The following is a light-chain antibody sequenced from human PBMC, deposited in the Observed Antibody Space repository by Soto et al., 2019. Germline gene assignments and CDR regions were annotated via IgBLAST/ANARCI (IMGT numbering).Light chain of an antibody. CDR2: EAS. CDR3: KQHINWPLT. J-gene: IGKJ4*01. CDR1: QTVSSS. V-gene: IGKV3-11*01. Sequence: EIVLTQSPATLSLSPGERATLSCRASQTVSSSLAWYQQKPGQAPRLLIYEASNRATGIPARFSGSGSGADFTLTISSLEPEDFALCYCKQHINWPLTFGGGTKVDIK.